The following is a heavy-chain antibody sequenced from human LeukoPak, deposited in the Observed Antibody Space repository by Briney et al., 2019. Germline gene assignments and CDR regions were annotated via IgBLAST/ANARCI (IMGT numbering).Heavy chain of an antibody. V-gene: IGHV4-39*01. CDR3: ARLPTGFPNWFNP. CDR2: IPYSGTT. CDR1: GGSITTSPYY. J-gene: IGHJ5*02. D-gene: IGHD3-9*01. Sequence: SETLSLTCTVSGGSITTSPYYWNWLRQAPGKGLEWIGAIPYSGTTSYNPSLNSRVTMSVDTSKNQYSLKLTSVTASDTSVYYCARLPTGFPNWFNPWGQGTLVAVSS.